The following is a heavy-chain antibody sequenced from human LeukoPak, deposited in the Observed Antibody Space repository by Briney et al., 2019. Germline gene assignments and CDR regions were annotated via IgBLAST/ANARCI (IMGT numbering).Heavy chain of an antibody. CDR3: ARWGNDYSQFDS. V-gene: IGHV3-23*01. CDR2: VSGSGDNT. D-gene: IGHD4-11*01. Sequence: GGSLRLSCAASGFTFNNYAMTWVRQAPGKGLEWVSVVSGSGDNTNYADSVKGRFTISGDNSKNTLFLQMNSLRTGDTAVYFCARWGNDYSQFDSWGQGTLVTVS. J-gene: IGHJ4*02. CDR1: GFTFNNYA.